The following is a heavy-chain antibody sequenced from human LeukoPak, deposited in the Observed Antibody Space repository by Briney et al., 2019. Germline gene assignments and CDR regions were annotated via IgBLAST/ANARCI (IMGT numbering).Heavy chain of an antibody. J-gene: IGHJ4*02. Sequence: GGSLRLSGAASGFTFSSYSMNWVRQAPGKGLEWVSSISSSSSYIYYADSVKGRFTISRDNAKNSLYLQMNSLRAEDTAVYYCASTIAAAGKGYYLDYWGQGTLVTVSS. V-gene: IGHV3-21*01. D-gene: IGHD6-13*01. CDR3: ASTIAAAGKGYYLDY. CDR1: GFTFSSYS. CDR2: ISSSSSYI.